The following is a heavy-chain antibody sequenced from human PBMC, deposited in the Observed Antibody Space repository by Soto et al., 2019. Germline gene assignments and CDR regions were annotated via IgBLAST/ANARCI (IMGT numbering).Heavy chain of an antibody. CDR2: IYYSGST. V-gene: IGHV4-39*01. CDR3: ARHEQYQLPYNWFGP. D-gene: IGHD2-2*01. J-gene: IGHJ5*02. CDR1: GSSISSSSYY. Sequence: TSETLSLTCTVSGSSISSSSYYWGWIRQPPGKGLEWIGSIYYSGSTYYNPSLKSRVTISVDTSKNQFSLKLSSVTAADTAVYYCARHEQYQLPYNWFGPWGQGTLVTVSS.